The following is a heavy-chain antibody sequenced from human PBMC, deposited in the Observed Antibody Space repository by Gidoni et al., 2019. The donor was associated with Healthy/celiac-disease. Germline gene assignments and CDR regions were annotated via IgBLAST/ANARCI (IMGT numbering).Heavy chain of an antibody. V-gene: IGHV3-33*01. Sequence: QVQLVESGGGVVQPGRSLGLSWAAAGFTFSSYGMHWVRQAPGKGLEWVAVIWYDGSNKYYADSVKGRFTISRDNSKNTLYLQMNSLRAEDTAVYYCARVPGGLWFGPTGYWGQGTLVTVSS. CDR3: ARVPGGLWFGPTGY. CDR2: IWYDGSNK. J-gene: IGHJ4*02. D-gene: IGHD3-10*01. CDR1: GFTFSSYG.